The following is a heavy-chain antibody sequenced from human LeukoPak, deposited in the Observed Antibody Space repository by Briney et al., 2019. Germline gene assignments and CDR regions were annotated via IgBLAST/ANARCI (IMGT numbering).Heavy chain of an antibody. V-gene: IGHV4-39*01. CDR1: GGSISSSSYY. CDR2: IYYSGST. D-gene: IGHD2-21*01. Sequence: SETLSLTCTASGGSISSSSYYWGWIRQPPGKGLEWIGSIYYSGSTYYNPSLKSRVTISVDTSKNQFSLKLSSVTAADTAVYYCARQIGHCGGDCYETTGMYYFDYWGQGTLVTVSS. CDR3: ARQIGHCGGDCYETTGMYYFDY. J-gene: IGHJ4*02.